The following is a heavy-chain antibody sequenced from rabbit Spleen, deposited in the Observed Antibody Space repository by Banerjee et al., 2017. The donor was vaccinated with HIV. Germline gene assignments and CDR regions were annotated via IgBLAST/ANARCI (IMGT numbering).Heavy chain of an antibody. CDR2: VYAGISANT. D-gene: IGHD6-1*01. CDR1: GFSLTASDF. Sequence: QSLEESGGDLVKPGASLTLTCTASGFSLTASDFIYWVRQVPGKGLEWIACVYAGISANTYYASWAKGRFAISKTSSTTVTLQMTDLTAADTATYFCARNNVGAPGYGHAIDLWGPGTLVTVS. CDR3: ARNNVGAPGYGHAIDL. V-gene: IGHV1S40*01. J-gene: IGHJ4*01.